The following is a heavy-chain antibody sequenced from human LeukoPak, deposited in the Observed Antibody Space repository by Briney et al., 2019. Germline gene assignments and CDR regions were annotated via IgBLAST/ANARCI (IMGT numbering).Heavy chain of an antibody. Sequence: PSETLSLTCTVSGGSISSYHWSWIRQPPGKGLEWIGYIYYTGSTNYNPSLKSRVTISVDTSKNQFSPKLTSVTAADTAVYYCARDTEGSGDHSDYVRPFDFWGQGTLVTVSS. J-gene: IGHJ4*02. CDR3: ARDTEGSGDHSDYVRPFDF. D-gene: IGHD4-11*01. CDR1: GGSISSYH. CDR2: IYYTGST. V-gene: IGHV4-59*01.